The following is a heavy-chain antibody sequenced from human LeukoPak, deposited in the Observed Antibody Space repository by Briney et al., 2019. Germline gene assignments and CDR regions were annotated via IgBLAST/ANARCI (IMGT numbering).Heavy chain of an antibody. D-gene: IGHD3-22*01. CDR3: ARGYDTSGFCSLGFDY. J-gene: IGHJ4*02. CDR2: IYHSGTT. Sequence: SQTLSLTCTVSGGSVSSGAYYWPWIRQHPRRGLEWIGYIYHSGTTYYNAPLQSRAIISLDTSKNLFSLKLTSVTAADTAIYYCARGYDTSGFCSLGFDYWGQGTLVSVSS. V-gene: IGHV4-31*03. CDR1: GGSVSSGAYY.